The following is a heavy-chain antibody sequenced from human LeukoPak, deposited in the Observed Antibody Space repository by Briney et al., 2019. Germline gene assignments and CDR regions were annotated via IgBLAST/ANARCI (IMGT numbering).Heavy chain of an antibody. V-gene: IGHV1-8*03. J-gene: IGHJ3*02. CDR1: GYTLTELS. D-gene: IGHD1-26*01. CDR2: INPNNGNL. CDR3: ARSDHNSWNAFDI. Sequence: GASVKVSCKVSGYTLTELSMHWVRQATGQGLEWMGWINPNNGNLGYAQKLQGRVTITRNTPISTAYMELSSLTAEDTAVYYCARSDHNSWNAFDIWGQGTMVTVSS.